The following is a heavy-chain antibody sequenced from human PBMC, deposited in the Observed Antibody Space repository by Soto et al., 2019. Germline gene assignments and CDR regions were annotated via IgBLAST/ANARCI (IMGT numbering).Heavy chain of an antibody. CDR1: GGSFSGYY. J-gene: IGHJ5*02. D-gene: IGHD4-4*01. V-gene: IGHV4-34*01. CDR3: ARVNKYDYSNYWFDP. Sequence: PSETLSLTCAVYGGSFSGYYWSRIRQPPGKGLEWIGEINHSGSTNYNPSLKSRVTISVDTSKNQFSLKLSSVTAADTAVYYCARVNKYDYSNYWFDPWGQGSLVTVSS. CDR2: INHSGST.